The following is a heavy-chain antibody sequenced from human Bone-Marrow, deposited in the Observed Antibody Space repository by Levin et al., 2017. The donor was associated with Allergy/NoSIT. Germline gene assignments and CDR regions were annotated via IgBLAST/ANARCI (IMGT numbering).Heavy chain of an antibody. CDR1: DGSFSDYY. D-gene: IGHD3-9*01. Sequence: SQTLSLTCAVYDGSFSDYYWTWIRQPPGKGLEWIGEIDHNGNSKYNPSLKSRVSMSVDTSKSQFSLRLNSVTAADTAVYYCVIGHPPTYYDNTWFDPWGPGTLVSVSP. CDR3: VIGHPPTYYDNTWFDP. V-gene: IGHV4-34*01. CDR2: IDHNGNS. J-gene: IGHJ5*02.